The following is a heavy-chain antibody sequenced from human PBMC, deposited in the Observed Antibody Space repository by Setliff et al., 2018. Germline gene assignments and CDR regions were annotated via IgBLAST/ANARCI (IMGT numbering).Heavy chain of an antibody. J-gene: IGHJ4*02. D-gene: IGHD3-3*01. CDR1: GFRFNGHG. Sequence: GGSLRLSCAASGFRFNGHGMNWVRQAPGKGLEWVSYISSSSSTIYYADSVKGRFTISRDNAKNSLYLQMNSLRAEDTAVYYCARRETYYNFWSGYYAYWGQGTLVTVSS. CDR3: ARRETYYNFWSGYYAY. V-gene: IGHV3-48*01. CDR2: ISSSSSTI.